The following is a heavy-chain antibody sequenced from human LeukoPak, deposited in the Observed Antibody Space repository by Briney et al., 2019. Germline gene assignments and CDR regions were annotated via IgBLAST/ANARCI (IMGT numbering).Heavy chain of an antibody. J-gene: IGHJ6*03. V-gene: IGHV4-61*02. D-gene: IGHD5-12*01. CDR3: AREADIVAPKAYYYYYMDV. CDR2: IYTSGST. Sequence: PSETLSLTCTVSGGSISSGSYYWSWIRQPAGKGLEWIGRIYTSGSTNYNPSLKSRVTISVDTSKNQFSLKLSSVTAADTAVYYRAREADIVAPKAYYYYYMDVWGKGTTVTISS. CDR1: GGSISSGSYY.